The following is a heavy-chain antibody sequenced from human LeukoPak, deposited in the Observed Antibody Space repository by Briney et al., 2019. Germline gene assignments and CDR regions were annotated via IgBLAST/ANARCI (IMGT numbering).Heavy chain of an antibody. D-gene: IGHD3-10*01. CDR3: ARAGGTKLLWFGELSNIYYFDY. CDR2: ISAYNGNT. Sequence: RRASVKVSCKASGYTFTSYGISWVRQAPGQGLEWMGWISAYNGNTNYAQKLQGRVTMTTDTSTSTAYMELRSLRSDDTAVYYCARAGGTKLLWFGELSNIYYFDYWGQGTLVTVSS. CDR1: GYTFTSYG. J-gene: IGHJ4*02. V-gene: IGHV1-18*01.